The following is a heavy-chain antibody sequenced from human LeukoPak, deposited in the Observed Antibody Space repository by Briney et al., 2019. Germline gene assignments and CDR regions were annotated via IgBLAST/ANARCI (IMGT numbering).Heavy chain of an antibody. Sequence: PSETLSLTCAVSGGSISSGNWWSWFRQPPGKGLEWIGEIYHSGSTNYNPSLKSRVTISVDKSKNQFSLKLSSVTAADTGVYYCARNSVDGINYGMDVWGQGTTVTVSS. CDR2: IYHSGST. V-gene: IGHV4-4*02. D-gene: IGHD6-19*01. CDR3: ARNSVDGINYGMDV. J-gene: IGHJ6*02. CDR1: GGSISSGNW.